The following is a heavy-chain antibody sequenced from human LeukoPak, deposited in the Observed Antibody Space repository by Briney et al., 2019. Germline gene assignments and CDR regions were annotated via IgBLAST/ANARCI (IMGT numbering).Heavy chain of an antibody. J-gene: IGHJ6*02. Sequence: SETLSLTCTVSGGSISSSSYYWGWIRQPPGKGLEWIGSIYYSGSTYYNPSLKSRVTISVDTSKNQFSLKLSSVTAADTAVYYCARDLDYYGSGSYISQHYYGMDVWGQGTTVTVSS. CDR2: IYYSGST. V-gene: IGHV4-39*02. CDR3: ARDLDYYGSGSYISQHYYGMDV. D-gene: IGHD3-10*01. CDR1: GGSISSSSYY.